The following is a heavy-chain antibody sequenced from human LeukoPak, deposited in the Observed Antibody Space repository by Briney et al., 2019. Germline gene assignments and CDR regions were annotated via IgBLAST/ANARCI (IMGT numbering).Heavy chain of an antibody. V-gene: IGHV3-21*01. CDR2: ISSSSSYI. CDR1: GFTFSSYS. J-gene: IGHJ4*02. CDR3: ARKAEGPTSNYFDY. Sequence: GGSLRLSCAASGFTFSSYSMNWVRQAPGKGLEWVSSISSSSSYIYYADSVKGRFTISRDNAKNSLYLQMNSLRAEDTAVYYCARKAEGPTSNYFDYWGQGTLVTVSS.